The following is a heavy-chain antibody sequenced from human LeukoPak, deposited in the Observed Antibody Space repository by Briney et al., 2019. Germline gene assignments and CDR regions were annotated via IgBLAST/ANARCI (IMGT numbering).Heavy chain of an antibody. V-gene: IGHV3-7*01. Sequence: GGSLRLSCAASGFTFSSYWMSWVRQAPGKGLEWVANIKQDGSEKYYVDSVKGRFTISRDNAKNSLYLQMNSLRAEDTAVYYCARDKGYGSGSLGYWGQGTLVTVSS. CDR3: ARDKGYGSGSLGY. J-gene: IGHJ4*02. CDR2: IKQDGSEK. D-gene: IGHD3-10*01. CDR1: GFTFSSYW.